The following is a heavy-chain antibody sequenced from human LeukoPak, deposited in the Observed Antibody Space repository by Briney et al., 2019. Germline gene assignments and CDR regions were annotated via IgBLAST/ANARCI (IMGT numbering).Heavy chain of an antibody. CDR1: EFTFSSYD. J-gene: IGHJ4*02. CDR2: ISSYSSYI. D-gene: IGHD4-17*01. CDR3: ARDRSSGDYAFDY. Sequence: GGSLRLSCAASEFTFSSYDMNWVRQAPGKGLEWVSSISSYSSYIYYADSVKGRFTISRDNAKNSLYLQMNSLRAEDTAVYYCARDRSSGDYAFDYWGQGALVTVSS. V-gene: IGHV3-21*01.